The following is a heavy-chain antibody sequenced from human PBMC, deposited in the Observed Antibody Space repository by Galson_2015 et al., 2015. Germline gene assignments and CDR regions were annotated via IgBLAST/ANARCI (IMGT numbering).Heavy chain of an antibody. D-gene: IGHD4-23*01. V-gene: IGHV3-7*04. Sequence: SLRLSCAASGFTFSGYWMSWVRQAPGKGLEWVANIKQDGSDKYYVDSVKGRFTISRDNAKNSLYLQMSSLRAEDTAVYYCARGRGTTVVTRIDYWGQGTPVTVSS. J-gene: IGHJ4*02. CDR1: GFTFSGYW. CDR3: ARGRGTTVVTRIDY. CDR2: IKQDGSDK.